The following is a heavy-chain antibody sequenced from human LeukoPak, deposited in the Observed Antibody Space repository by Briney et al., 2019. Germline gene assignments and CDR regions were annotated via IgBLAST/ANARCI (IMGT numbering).Heavy chain of an antibody. D-gene: IGHD5-18*01. CDR3: ARHVVDTAMATAY. CDR2: VYPGDSDT. J-gene: IGHJ4*02. Sequence: GESLKISSQGSGYSFTSYWIGWVRQMPGKGLEWRGIVYPGDSDTRYSPSFQGQVTISADKSISTAYLQWSSLKASDTAMYYCARHVVDTAMATAYWGQGTLVTVSS. V-gene: IGHV5-51*01. CDR1: GYSFTSYW.